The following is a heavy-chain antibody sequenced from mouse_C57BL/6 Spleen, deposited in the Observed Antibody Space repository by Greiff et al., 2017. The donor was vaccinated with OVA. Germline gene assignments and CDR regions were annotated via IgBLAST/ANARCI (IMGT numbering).Heavy chain of an antibody. V-gene: IGHV6-3*01. J-gene: IGHJ2*01. Sequence: EVKVVESGGGLVQPGGSLKLSCVASGFTFSNYWMNWVRQSPEKGLEWVAQIRLKSDNYATHYAESVKGRFTISRDDSKSSVYLQMNNLRAEDTGIYYCTDYYGSSGFDYWGQGTTLTVSS. CDR3: TDYYGSSGFDY. D-gene: IGHD1-1*01. CDR1: GFTFSNYW. CDR2: IRLKSDNYAT.